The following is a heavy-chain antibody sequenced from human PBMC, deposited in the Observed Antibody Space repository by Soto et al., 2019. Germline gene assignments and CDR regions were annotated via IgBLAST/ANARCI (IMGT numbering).Heavy chain of an antibody. V-gene: IGHV3-30-3*01. CDR3: ARGTGYCSSTSCKRKYSSGWYGNYFDY. Sequence: PRLSCAASGFTFSSYAMHWVRQAPGKGLEWVAVISYDGSNKYYADSVKGRFTISRDNSKNTLYLQMNSLRAEDTAVYYCARGTGYCSSTSCKRKYSSGWYGNYFDYWGQGTLVTVSS. CDR1: GFTFSSYA. D-gene: IGHD2-2*01. CDR2: ISYDGSNK. J-gene: IGHJ4*02.